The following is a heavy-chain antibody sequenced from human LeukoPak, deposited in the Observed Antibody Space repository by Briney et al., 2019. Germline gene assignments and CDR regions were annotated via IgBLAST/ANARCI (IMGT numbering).Heavy chain of an antibody. V-gene: IGHV3-23*01. CDR3: AKRFSYLDY. CDR2: ISGGGGTT. Sequence: HPGGSLRLSCAASGFTFSSYAMSWVRQAPGKGLEWVSSISGGGGTTYYADSVKGRFTISRDNSKNTVYLQMNSLRAEDTALYYCAKRFSYLDYWGQGTLVTVSS. CDR1: GFTFSSYA. J-gene: IGHJ4*02. D-gene: IGHD3-16*01.